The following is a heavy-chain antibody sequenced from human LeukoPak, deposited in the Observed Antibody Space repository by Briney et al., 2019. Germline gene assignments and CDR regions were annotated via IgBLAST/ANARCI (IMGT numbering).Heavy chain of an antibody. Sequence: WASVKVSCKASGYTFTGYYMHWVRQAPGQGLEWMGWINPNSGGTKYAQKFQGRVTMTRDTSINTAYMDLSRLRSDDTAVYYCASSRDPMGAFDFWGQGTLVTVSS. CDR3: ASSRDPMGAFDF. CDR2: INPNSGGT. V-gene: IGHV1-2*02. CDR1: GYTFTGYY. J-gene: IGHJ4*02. D-gene: IGHD1-26*01.